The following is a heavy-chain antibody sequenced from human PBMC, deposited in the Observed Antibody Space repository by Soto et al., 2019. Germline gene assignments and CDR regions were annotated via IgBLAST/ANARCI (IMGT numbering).Heavy chain of an antibody. CDR1: SGSINSFY. Sequence: SEPLSLSCTVSSGSINSFYWSWIRQPAGKGLEWIGRIHSSGTTNYNPSLKSRVTMSVDTSRNQFSLKLTSVTAADTAVYYCARDRIIGTSYSDYWGQGVLVTVS. V-gene: IGHV4-4*07. CDR3: ARDRIIGTSYSDY. J-gene: IGHJ4*02. CDR2: IHSSGTT. D-gene: IGHD1-7*01.